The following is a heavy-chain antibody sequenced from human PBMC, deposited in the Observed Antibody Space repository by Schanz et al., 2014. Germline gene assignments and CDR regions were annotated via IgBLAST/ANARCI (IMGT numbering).Heavy chain of an antibody. CDR1: RFTFSDYW. D-gene: IGHD1-1*01. J-gene: IGHJ4*02. CDR2: LSFDSRHI. Sequence: VQLVESGGGLVQPGGSLRLSCAASRFTFSDYWMSWVRQAPGKGLEWVAFLSFDSRHIYYADSVKGRFTISRDNAKSSLHLQMNSLRADDTAVYYCARDGVAATTDFEYWGQGALVTVSS. V-gene: IGHV3-21*06. CDR3: ARDGVAATTDFEY.